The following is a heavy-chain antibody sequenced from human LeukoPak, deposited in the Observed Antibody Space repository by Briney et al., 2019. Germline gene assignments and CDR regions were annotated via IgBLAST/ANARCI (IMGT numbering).Heavy chain of an antibody. CDR3: ASKVVPAAKAYYYGMDV. V-gene: IGHV4-4*07. CDR2: IYTSGST. CDR1: GGSISSYY. Sequence: SETLSLPWTVSGGSISSYYWSWIRQPAGKGMEWNGRIYTSGSTNYNPSPKRRVTMSVDTSKNQFSLKLSSVNAADRAVYYCASKVVPAAKAYYYGMDVWGEGTTVTVSS. J-gene: IGHJ6*04. D-gene: IGHD2-2*01.